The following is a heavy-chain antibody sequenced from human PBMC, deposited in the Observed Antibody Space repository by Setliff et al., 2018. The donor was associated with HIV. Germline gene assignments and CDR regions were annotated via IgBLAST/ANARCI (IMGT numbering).Heavy chain of an antibody. J-gene: IGHJ4*02. CDR2: IYYSGST. Sequence: PSETLSLTCTVSGDSVSSRSYYWSWIRQPPGKGLEWIGYIYYSGSTNYNPSLKSRVTISVDTSKNQFSLKLSSVTAADTAVYYCARGRRSALAAAGTLFDYWGQGTLVTVS. CDR1: GDSVSSRSYY. D-gene: IGHD6-13*01. V-gene: IGHV4-61*01. CDR3: ARGRRSALAAAGTLFDY.